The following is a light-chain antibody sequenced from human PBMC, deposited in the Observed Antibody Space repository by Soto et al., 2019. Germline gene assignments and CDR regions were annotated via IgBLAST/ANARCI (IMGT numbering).Light chain of an antibody. V-gene: IGLV2-14*01. Sequence: QSVLTQPASVSGSHGQSITISCTGTSSDVGGYNYVSWFQQHPGKAPKLMIYDVRNRPSGISNRFSGSKSGNTASLTISGLQAEDEADYYCNSYTSSSTYVFGTGTKVTVL. CDR1: SSDVGGYNY. J-gene: IGLJ1*01. CDR3: NSYTSSSTYV. CDR2: DVR.